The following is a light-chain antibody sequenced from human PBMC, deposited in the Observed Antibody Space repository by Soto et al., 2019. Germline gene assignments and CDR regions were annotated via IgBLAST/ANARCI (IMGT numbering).Light chain of an antibody. Sequence: DLQMTQSPSSLSASVGDRVTITCRASQSISSYLNWYQQKPGKAPKLLIYAASSLQSGVPSRFSGSGSGTDFTLTISSLQPEDFATYYCQQSYSTLTFSPGTKVDIK. CDR2: AAS. V-gene: IGKV1-39*01. CDR1: QSISSY. CDR3: QQSYSTLT. J-gene: IGKJ3*01.